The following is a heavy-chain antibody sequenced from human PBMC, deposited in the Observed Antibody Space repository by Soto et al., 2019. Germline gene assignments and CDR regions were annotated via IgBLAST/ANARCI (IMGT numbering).Heavy chain of an antibody. CDR2: IDWDDDK. Sequence: SGPTLVNPTQTLTLTCTFSGFSLGTSGMCVSWIRQPPGKALEWLALIDWDDDKYYSTSLRTRLTISKDTSRNQVALTMTNMDPVDSATYYCARTDAQIRSSSWAFDYWGQGTLVTVSS. J-gene: IGHJ4*02. D-gene: IGHD6-13*01. V-gene: IGHV2-70*01. CDR3: ARTDAQIRSSSWAFDY. CDR1: GFSLGTSGMC.